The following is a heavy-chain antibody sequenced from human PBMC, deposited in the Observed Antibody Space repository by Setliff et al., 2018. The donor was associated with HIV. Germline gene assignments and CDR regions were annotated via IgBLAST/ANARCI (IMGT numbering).Heavy chain of an antibody. J-gene: IGHJ3*02. CDR3: ARPSSPDCGGDCYPDAFDI. CDR2: ISTYNGNT. V-gene: IGHV1-18*01. D-gene: IGHD2-21*01. Sequence: GASVKVSCKASGYTFTSYGISWVRQAPGQGLEWMRWISTYNGNTKYIQKLQGRVTMTTDTSTSTAYMELRSLRSDDTAMYYCARPSSPDCGGDCYPDAFDIWGQGTMVTVSS. CDR1: GYTFTSYG.